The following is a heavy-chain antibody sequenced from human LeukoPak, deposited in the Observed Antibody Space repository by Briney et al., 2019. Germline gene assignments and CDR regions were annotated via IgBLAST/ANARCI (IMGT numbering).Heavy chain of an antibody. Sequence: GESLKISCKGSGYSFTNYWIAWVRQMPRQGLEWMAIIYSGDSDARYSPSFQGQVTISVDKSISTTYLRWSRLKASDTAMYYCARRGWGFGEPKRDHDTFDIWGQGTMVTVSS. CDR3: ARRGWGFGEPKRDHDTFDI. V-gene: IGHV5-51*01. D-gene: IGHD3-10*01. CDR1: GYSFTNYW. CDR2: IYSGDSDA. J-gene: IGHJ3*02.